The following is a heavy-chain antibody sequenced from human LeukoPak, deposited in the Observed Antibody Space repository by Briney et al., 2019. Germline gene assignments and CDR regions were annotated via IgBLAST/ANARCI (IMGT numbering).Heavy chain of an antibody. D-gene: IGHD6-13*01. V-gene: IGHV4-59*08. Sequence: PSETLSLTCSVSGGSISSHYWSWIRQTPGKGLEWIGNIYHSGTTYYNPSLMSRVTISVDTSKNQFSLKLSSVTAADTAVYYCARIAAAGTAIYYFDYWGQGTLVTVSS. CDR2: IYHSGTT. CDR1: GGSISSHY. CDR3: ARIAAAGTAIYYFDY. J-gene: IGHJ4*02.